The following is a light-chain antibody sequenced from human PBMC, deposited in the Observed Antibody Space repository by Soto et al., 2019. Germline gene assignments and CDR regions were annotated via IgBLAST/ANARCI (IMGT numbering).Light chain of an antibody. J-gene: IGKJ1*01. V-gene: IGKV1-39*01. CDR2: TSS. Sequence: DIQLTQSPSSLSASVGDRVTITCRASQSISTSLNWYQQKPGKAPNLLIFTSSNLESGVPSRFSGSGSGTDFPLTISSLQPEDFATYFCQQGYSRPRTFGQGTKVEIK. CDR1: QSISTS. CDR3: QQGYSRPRT.